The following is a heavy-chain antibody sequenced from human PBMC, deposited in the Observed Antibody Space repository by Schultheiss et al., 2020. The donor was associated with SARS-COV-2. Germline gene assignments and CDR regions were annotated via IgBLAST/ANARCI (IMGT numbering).Heavy chain of an antibody. J-gene: IGHJ4*02. D-gene: IGHD2-2*01. CDR1: GYSFTSYW. CDR3: ARVQLPYFDY. Sequence: GESLKISCKGSGYSFTSYWIGWVRQMPGKGLEWMGIIYPGDSYTNYSPSFQGHVTISADKSISTAYLQWSSLKASDTAMYYCARVQLPYFDYWGQGTLVTVSS. V-gene: IGHV5-51*01. CDR2: IYPGDSYT.